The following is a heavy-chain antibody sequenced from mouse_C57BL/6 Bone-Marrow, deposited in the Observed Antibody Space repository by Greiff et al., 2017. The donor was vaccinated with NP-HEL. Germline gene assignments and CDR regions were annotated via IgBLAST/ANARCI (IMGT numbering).Heavy chain of an antibody. D-gene: IGHD2-2*01. CDR2: IDPENGDT. CDR3: TTQMVTTKGFDY. CDR1: GFNIKDDY. J-gene: IGHJ2*01. V-gene: IGHV14-4*01. Sequence: EVQGVESGAELVRPGASVKLSCTASGFNIKDDYMHWVKQRPEQGLEWIGWIDPENGDTEYASKFQGKATITADTSSNTAYLQLSSLTSEDTAVYYCTTQMVTTKGFDYWGQGTTLTVSS.